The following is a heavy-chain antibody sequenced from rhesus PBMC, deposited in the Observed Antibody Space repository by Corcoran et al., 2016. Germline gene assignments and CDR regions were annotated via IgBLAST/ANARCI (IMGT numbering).Heavy chain of an antibody. D-gene: IGHD6-25*01. Sequence: QVQLQESGPGVVKPSETLSLTCAVSGGSISGGYDWSWIRQPPGKGLEWIGYIYGSNGSTNYNPSLKNRVTISKDASKNEFSLKLSSVTAADTAVYYCARDIAAALFDYWGQGVLVTVSS. V-gene: IGHV4-76*01. J-gene: IGHJ4*01. CDR1: GGSISGGYD. CDR3: ARDIAAALFDY. CDR2: IYGSNGST.